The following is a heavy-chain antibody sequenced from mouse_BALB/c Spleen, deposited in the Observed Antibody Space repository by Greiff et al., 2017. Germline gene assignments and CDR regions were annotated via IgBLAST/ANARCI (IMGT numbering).Heavy chain of an antibody. Sequence: QVQLQQSGPGLVQPSQSLSITCTVSGFSLTSYGVHWVRQSPGKGLEWLGVIWSGGSTDYNAAFISRLSISKDNSKSQVFFKMNSLQANDTAIYYCARRDWYFDVWGAGTTVTVSS. V-gene: IGHV2-2*02. CDR3: ARRDWYFDV. CDR1: GFSLTSYG. J-gene: IGHJ1*01. CDR2: IWSGGST.